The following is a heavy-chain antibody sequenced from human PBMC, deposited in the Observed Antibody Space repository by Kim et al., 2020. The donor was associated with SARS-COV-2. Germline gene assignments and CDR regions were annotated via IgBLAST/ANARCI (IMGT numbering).Heavy chain of an antibody. V-gene: IGHV3-23*01. CDR2: ISGSGGST. J-gene: IGHJ4*02. D-gene: IGHD3-22*01. CDR1: GFTFSSYA. Sequence: GGSLRLSCAASGFTFSSYAMSWVRQAPGKGLEWVSAISGSGGSTYYADSVKGRFTISRDNSKNTLYLQMNSLRAEDTAVYYCAKIVWHYYDSSGYFDYWGQGTLVTVSS. CDR3: AKIVWHYYDSSGYFDY.